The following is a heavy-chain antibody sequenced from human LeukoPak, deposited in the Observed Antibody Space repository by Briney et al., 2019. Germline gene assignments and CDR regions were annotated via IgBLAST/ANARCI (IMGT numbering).Heavy chain of an antibody. J-gene: IGHJ4*02. Sequence: ASVKVSCKVSGYTFTSYDINWVRQATGQGLEWMGWMNPNSGNTGYAQKFQGRVTMTRNTSISTAYMELSSLRSEDTAVYYCARGRIQLWPVVYWGQGTLVTVSS. D-gene: IGHD5-18*01. V-gene: IGHV1-8*01. CDR1: GYTFTSYD. CDR3: ARGRIQLWPVVY. CDR2: MNPNSGNT.